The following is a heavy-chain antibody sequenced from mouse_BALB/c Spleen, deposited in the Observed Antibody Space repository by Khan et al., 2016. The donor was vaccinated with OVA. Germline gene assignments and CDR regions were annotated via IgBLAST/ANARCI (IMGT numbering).Heavy chain of an antibody. CDR1: GFSLTDYG. Sequence: VQLLETGPGLVAPSQSLSITCTISGFSLTDYGIHWVRQPPGKGLAWLVVIWSDGTTTYNSALKSRLSISKDNSKSQVFLKMNSLQTDDTAMYYCARQPYYHYYIMDYWGQGTSVTVSS. J-gene: IGHJ4*01. CDR3: ARQPYYHYYIMDY. V-gene: IGHV2-6-1*01. D-gene: IGHD2-10*01. CDR2: IWSDGTT.